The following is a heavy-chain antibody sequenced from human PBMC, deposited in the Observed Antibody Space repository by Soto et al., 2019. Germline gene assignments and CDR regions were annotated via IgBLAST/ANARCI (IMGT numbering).Heavy chain of an antibody. D-gene: IGHD2-21*01. Sequence: GASVKVSCKASGGTFSSYAISWVRQAPGQGLEWMGGIIPIFGTANYAQKFQGRVTITAGESTSTAYMELSSLRSEDTAVYYCALGLFNAGDAFDIWGQGTMVTVSS. CDR1: GGTFSSYA. CDR2: IIPIFGTA. V-gene: IGHV1-69*13. J-gene: IGHJ3*02. CDR3: ALGLFNAGDAFDI.